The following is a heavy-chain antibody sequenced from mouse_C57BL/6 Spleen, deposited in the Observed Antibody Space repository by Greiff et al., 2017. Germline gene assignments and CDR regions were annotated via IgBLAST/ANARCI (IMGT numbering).Heavy chain of an antibody. J-gene: IGHJ1*03. CDR2: ISYDGSN. Sequence: EVQLVESGPGLVKPSQSLSLTCSVTGYSITSGYYWNWIRQFPGNKLEWMGYISYDGSNNYNPSLKNRISITRDTSKNQFFLKLNSVTTEDTATYYCARVPYYYDYDGRYFDVWGTGTTVTVSS. CDR1: GYSITSGYY. V-gene: IGHV3-6*01. CDR3: ARVPYYYDYDGRYFDV. D-gene: IGHD2-4*01.